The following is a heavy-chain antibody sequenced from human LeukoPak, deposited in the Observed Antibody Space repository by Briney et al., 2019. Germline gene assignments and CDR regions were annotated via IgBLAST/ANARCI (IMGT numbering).Heavy chain of an antibody. J-gene: IGHJ4*02. CDR3: ARLDLAAAFDY. CDR1: GGSISSSSYY. CDR2: IYYSGST. D-gene: IGHD6-13*01. V-gene: IGHV4-39*07. Sequence: SSETLSLTCTVSGGSISSSSYYWGWIRQPPGKGLEWIGSIYYSGSTYYNPSLKSRVTISVDTSKNQFSLKLSSVTAADTAVYYCARLDLAAAFDYRGQGTLVTVSS.